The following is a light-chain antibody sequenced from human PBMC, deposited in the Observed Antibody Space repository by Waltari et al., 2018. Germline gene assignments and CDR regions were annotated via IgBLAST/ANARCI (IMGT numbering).Light chain of an antibody. CDR3: QAWDSNTLI. Sequence: SYELIQLPSMSVSPGQTARITCSGDRLTYNYNCWYQQKPGQSPILVIYQNTKRPSGIRERFSASKSGNTATLTISGTQALDEAVYYCQAWDSNTLIFGGGTYLTVL. CDR2: QNT. CDR1: RLTYNY. V-gene: IGLV3-1*01. J-gene: IGLJ2*01.